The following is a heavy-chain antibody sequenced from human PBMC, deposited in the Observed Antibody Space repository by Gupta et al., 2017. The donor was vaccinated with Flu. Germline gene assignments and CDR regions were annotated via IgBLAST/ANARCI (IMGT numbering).Heavy chain of an antibody. V-gene: IGHV3-72*01. Sequence: EVQLVESGGGLVQPGGSLRLSCAASGFTFRDHYLDWVRQAPGKGLEWVGRTRNKANSYTTEYAASVKGRFTISRDDSKNSLYLQMNSLKTEDTAVYYCARGGDCSGGSCYDYYGMDVWGQGTTVTVSS. CDR3: ARGGDCSGGSCYDYYGMDV. J-gene: IGHJ6*02. CDR2: TRNKANSYTT. D-gene: IGHD2-15*01. CDR1: GFTFRDHY.